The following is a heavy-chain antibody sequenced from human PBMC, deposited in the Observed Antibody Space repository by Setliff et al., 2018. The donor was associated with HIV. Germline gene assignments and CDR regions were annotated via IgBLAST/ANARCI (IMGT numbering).Heavy chain of an antibody. Sequence: SETLSLTCNVSGGSISGYYWSWVRQPPGKGLEWIGYIYYSGSTNYNPSLRSRVTISVDTSKNQFSLKVRSLTAADTGLYYCARVKSIKTTLVRLWPRFDLWGQGTQVTVSS. J-gene: IGHJ5*02. V-gene: IGHV4-59*12. D-gene: IGHD3-10*01. CDR2: IYYSGST. CDR3: ARVKSIKTTLVRLWPRFDL. CDR1: GGSISGYY.